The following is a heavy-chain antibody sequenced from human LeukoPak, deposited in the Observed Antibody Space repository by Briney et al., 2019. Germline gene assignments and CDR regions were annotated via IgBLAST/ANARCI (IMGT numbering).Heavy chain of an antibody. CDR2: IYYSGST. J-gene: IGHJ4*02. V-gene: IGHV4-39*01. CDR3: ARQSSSWWAY. D-gene: IGHD6-13*01. Sequence: PSETLSLTCTVSGGSISSSSYYWGWIRQPPGKGLEWIGSIYYSGSTYYNPSLKSRVTISVDTSKNQFSLKLSSVTAADTAVYYCARQSSSWWAYWGQGTLVTVSS. CDR1: GGSISSSSYY.